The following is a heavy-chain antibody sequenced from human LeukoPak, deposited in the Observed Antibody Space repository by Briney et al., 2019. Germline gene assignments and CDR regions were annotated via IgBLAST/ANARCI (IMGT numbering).Heavy chain of an antibody. J-gene: IGHJ3*02. CDR2: ISTYDDNI. D-gene: IGHD4-23*01. V-gene: IGHV1-18*01. Sequence: ASVKVSCKASGYTFTTYGLSWVRQAPGQGLEWLGWISTYDDNIKYAQSLQGRLTLTIDTSTSTAYMELRSLTSDDTAVYYCARDRRGYGGNPYAFDIWGQGTMVTVSS. CDR1: GYTFTTYG. CDR3: ARDRRGYGGNPYAFDI.